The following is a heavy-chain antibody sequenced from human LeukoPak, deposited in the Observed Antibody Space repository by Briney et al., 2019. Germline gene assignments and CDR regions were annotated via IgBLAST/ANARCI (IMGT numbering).Heavy chain of an antibody. J-gene: IGHJ6*03. CDR1: GGSFSGYY. V-gene: IGHV4-31*11. CDR3: ARGITIFGVVRLNYYYYMDV. Sequence: PSETLSLTCAVYGGSFSGYYWSWIRQHPGKGLEWIGYIYYSGSTYYNPSLKSRVTISVDTAKNQFSLKLSSVTAADTAVYYCARGITIFGVVRLNYYYYMDVWGKGTTVTVSS. D-gene: IGHD3-3*01. CDR2: IYYSGST.